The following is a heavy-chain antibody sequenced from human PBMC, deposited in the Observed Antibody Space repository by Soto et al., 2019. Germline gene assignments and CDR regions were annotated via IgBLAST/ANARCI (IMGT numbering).Heavy chain of an antibody. CDR1: GYTFTGYY. V-gene: IGHV1-2*02. J-gene: IGHJ1*01. D-gene: IGHD6-13*01. CDR2: INPNSGGT. CDR3: ALYSSSWYPEYFQH. Sequence: ASVKVSCKASGYTFTGYYMHWVRQALGQGLEWMGWINPNSGGTNYAQKFQGRVTMTRDTSISTAYMELSRLRSDDTAVYYCALYSSSWYPEYFQHWGQAPWSPSPQ.